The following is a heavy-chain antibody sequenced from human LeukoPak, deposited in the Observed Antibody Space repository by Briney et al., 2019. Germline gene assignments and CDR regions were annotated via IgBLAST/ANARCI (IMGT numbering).Heavy chain of an antibody. Sequence: PSETLSLTCTVSGGYISSYYWSWIRQPPGKGLEWIGYIYYSGSTNYNPSLKSRVTISVDTSKNQFSLKLSSVTAADTAVYYCAREYSGYVPYFDYWGQGTLVTVSS. CDR3: AREYSGYVPYFDY. CDR1: GGYISSYY. V-gene: IGHV4-59*01. D-gene: IGHD5-12*01. CDR2: IYYSGST. J-gene: IGHJ4*02.